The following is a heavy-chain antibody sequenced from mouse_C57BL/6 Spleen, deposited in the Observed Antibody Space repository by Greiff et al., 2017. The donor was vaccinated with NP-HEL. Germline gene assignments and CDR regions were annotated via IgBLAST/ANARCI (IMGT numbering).Heavy chain of an antibody. V-gene: IGHV5-12*01. CDR3: ARRGLLAGYYYAMDY. CDR1: GFTFSDYY. CDR2: ISNGGGST. Sequence: EVKLVESGGGLVQPGGSLKLSCAASGFTFSDYYMYWVRQTPEKRLEWVAYISNGGGSTYYPDTVKGRFTISRDNAKNTLYLQMSRLKSEDTAMYYCARRGLLAGYYYAMDYWGQGTSVTVSS. J-gene: IGHJ4*01. D-gene: IGHD3-1*01.